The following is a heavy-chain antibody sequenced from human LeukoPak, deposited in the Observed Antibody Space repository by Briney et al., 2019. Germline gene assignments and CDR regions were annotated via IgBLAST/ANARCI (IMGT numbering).Heavy chain of an antibody. J-gene: IGHJ4*02. Sequence: GGSLRLSCAASGFTFSSYGMSWVRQAPGKGLEWVSAISGSGGSTYYADSVKGRFTISRDNSKNTLYLQMNSLRAEDTAVYYCAKGGSRVVAYFDYWGQGTLVTVSS. CDR3: AKGGSRVVAYFDY. CDR1: GFTFSSYG. D-gene: IGHD5-12*01. CDR2: ISGSGGST. V-gene: IGHV3-23*01.